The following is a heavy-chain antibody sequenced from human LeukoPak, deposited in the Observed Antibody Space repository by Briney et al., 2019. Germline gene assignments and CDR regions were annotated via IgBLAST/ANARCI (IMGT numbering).Heavy chain of an antibody. D-gene: IGHD3-22*01. V-gene: IGHV3-49*03. CDR2: IRSKAYGGTT. J-gene: IGHJ4*02. Sequence: GGSLRLSCTASGFTFGDYAMSWFRQAPGKGLEWVGFIRSKAYGGTTEYAAPVKGRFTISRDDSKSIAYLQMNSLKTEDTAVYYCYYYDSSGYEPLDYWGQGTLVTVSS. CDR1: GFTFGDYA. CDR3: YYYDSSGYEPLDY.